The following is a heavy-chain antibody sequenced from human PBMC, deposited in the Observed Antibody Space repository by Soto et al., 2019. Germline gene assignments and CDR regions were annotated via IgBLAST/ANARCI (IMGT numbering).Heavy chain of an antibody. D-gene: IGHD2-15*01. J-gene: IGHJ2*01. CDR3: ARDKGFCSGGSCYLGIDWYFDL. CDR2: ISYDGNDK. CDR1: GFTFISYA. Sequence: QVQLVESGGGVAQPGRSLRLSCAASGFTFISYAMHWVRQAPGKGLEWVAVISYDGNDKYYADSVKGRFTISRDNSKSTLYLQMNSLRAEESAVYFCARDKGFCSGGSCYLGIDWYFDLWGRGTLVTVSS. V-gene: IGHV3-30-3*01.